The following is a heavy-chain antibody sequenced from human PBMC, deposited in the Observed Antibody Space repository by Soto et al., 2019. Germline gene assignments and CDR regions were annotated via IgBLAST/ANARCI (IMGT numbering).Heavy chain of an antibody. CDR3: ARVNGTYYDRRGYPSGDLDT. CDR1: GYSFTNHW. V-gene: IGHV5-51*01. Sequence: PGLPHRISCNGFGYSFTNHWVRWVRQRPGKGLEWMGIIYPGDSDTRYSPSFQGQVTISADKTISTAYRQWSSLKASDTAMYYCARVNGTYYDRRGYPSGDLDTWGQETLVTVSS. J-gene: IGHJ5*02. D-gene: IGHD3-22*01. CDR2: IYPGDSDT.